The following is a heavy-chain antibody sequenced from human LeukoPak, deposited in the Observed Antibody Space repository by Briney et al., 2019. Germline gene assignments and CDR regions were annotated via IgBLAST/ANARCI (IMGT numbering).Heavy chain of an antibody. Sequence: RSGGSLRLSCTASGFTFGDYAMSWVRQAPGKGLEWVSAISGSGGSTYYADSVKGRFTISRDNSKNTLYLQMNSLRAEDTAVYYCAKPVWRRGAFDIWGQGTMVTVSS. D-gene: IGHD2-8*01. CDR3: AKPVWRRGAFDI. J-gene: IGHJ3*02. V-gene: IGHV3-23*01. CDR2: ISGSGGST. CDR1: GFTFGDYA.